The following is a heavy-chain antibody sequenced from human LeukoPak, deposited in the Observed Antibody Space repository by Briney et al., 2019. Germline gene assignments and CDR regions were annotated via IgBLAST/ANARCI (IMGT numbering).Heavy chain of an antibody. CDR2: ISYDGSDK. CDR1: GFTFSSYG. D-gene: IGHD3-10*01. J-gene: IGHJ4*02. Sequence: PGGSLRLSCAASGFTFSSYGMHWVRQAPGKGLKWVAFISYDGSDKYYTDSVKGRFTISRDNSKNTLYLQMNSLRAEDTAVYYCARDGITMVRGGNYFDYWGQGTLVTVSS. CDR3: ARDGITMVRGGNYFDY. V-gene: IGHV3-30*03.